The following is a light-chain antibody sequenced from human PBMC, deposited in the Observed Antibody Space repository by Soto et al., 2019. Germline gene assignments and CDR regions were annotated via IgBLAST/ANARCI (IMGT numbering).Light chain of an antibody. CDR2: LNSDGSH. CDR3: QTGGAGTP. Sequence: QLVLTQSPSASASLGASVKLTCTLSSGHSSYAIAWHQQQPEKGPRYLMKLNSDGSHSKGDGIPDRFSGSSSGAERYLTISRLHPEDEADYYCQTGGAGTPFGGGTKLTFL. CDR1: SGHSSYA. J-gene: IGLJ2*01. V-gene: IGLV4-69*01.